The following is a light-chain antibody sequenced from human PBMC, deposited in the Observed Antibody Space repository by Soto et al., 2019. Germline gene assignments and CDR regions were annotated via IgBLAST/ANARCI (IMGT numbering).Light chain of an antibody. Sequence: DIQMTQSPSSVSASVGDRVTITCRASQSISSWLAWYQQKPGTVPKLLIYAASSLQSGVPSRFSGSGAGTEFTLTITSLQPEDLGTYYCQQGGSFPITFGQGTRLEIK. CDR3: QQGGSFPIT. J-gene: IGKJ5*01. V-gene: IGKV1-12*01. CDR2: AAS. CDR1: QSISSW.